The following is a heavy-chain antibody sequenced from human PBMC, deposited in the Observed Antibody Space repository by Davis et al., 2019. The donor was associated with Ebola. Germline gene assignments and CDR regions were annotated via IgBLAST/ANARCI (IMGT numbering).Heavy chain of an antibody. CDR1: GFTFSNYA. Sequence: GESLKISCAASGFTFSNYAMHWVRQAPGKGLEWVAVISYDGSNKYYADSVKGRFTISRDNSKNTLYLQMNSLRGEDTAVYFCARAGYDFWSGYDYWGQGTLVTVSS. D-gene: IGHD3-3*01. CDR2: ISYDGSNK. J-gene: IGHJ4*02. CDR3: ARAGYDFWSGYDY. V-gene: IGHV3-30-3*01.